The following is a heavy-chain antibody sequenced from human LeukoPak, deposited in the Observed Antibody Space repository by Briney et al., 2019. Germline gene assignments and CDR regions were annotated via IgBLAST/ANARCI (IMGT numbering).Heavy chain of an antibody. Sequence: ASVKVSCKASGYTLTSYYMHWVRQAPGQGLEWMGIINPIGGSTIYAQKFQGRVTMTRDTSTSTVYMELSSLRSEDTAVYYCARDRPLDADDYYGFYYFDYWGQGTLVTVSS. CDR3: ARDRPLDADDYYGFYYFDY. D-gene: IGHD3-10*01. J-gene: IGHJ4*02. CDR2: INPIGGST. CDR1: GYTLTSYY. V-gene: IGHV1-46*01.